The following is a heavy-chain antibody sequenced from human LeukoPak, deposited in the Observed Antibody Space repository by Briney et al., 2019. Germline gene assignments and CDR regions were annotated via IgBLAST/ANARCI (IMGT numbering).Heavy chain of an antibody. CDR1: GCTFTGYY. J-gene: IGHJ4*02. CDR3: ARDVVSGSYLTFADY. CDR2: INPNSGGT. V-gene: IGHV1-2*06. Sequence: GASVKVSCKASGCTFTGYYMHWVRQAPGQGLEWMGRINPNSGGTNYAQKFQGRVTMTRDTSISTAYMELSRLRSDDTAVYYCARDVVSGSYLTFADYWGQGTLVTVSS. D-gene: IGHD1-26*01.